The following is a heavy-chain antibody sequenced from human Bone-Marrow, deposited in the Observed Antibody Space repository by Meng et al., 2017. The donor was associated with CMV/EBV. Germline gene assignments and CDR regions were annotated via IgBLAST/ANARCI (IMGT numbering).Heavy chain of an antibody. V-gene: IGHV4-34*01. CDR3: ARVPRYGARGWFDP. J-gene: IGHJ5*02. CDR1: GGSFSGYY. D-gene: IGHD4-17*01. CDR2: INHSGST. Sequence: GSLRLSCAVYGGSFSGYYWSWIRQPPGKGLEWIGEINHSGSTNYNPSLKSRVTISVDTSKNQFSLKLSSVTAADTAVYYCARVPRYGARGWFDPWGQGTLVTVSS.